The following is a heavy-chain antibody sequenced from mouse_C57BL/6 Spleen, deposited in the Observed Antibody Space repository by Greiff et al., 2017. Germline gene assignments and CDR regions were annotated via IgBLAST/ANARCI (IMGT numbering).Heavy chain of an antibody. J-gene: IGHJ4*01. Sequence: VQLQQSGAELARPGASVKLSCKASGYTFTSYGISWVKQRTGQGLEWIGEIYPRSGNTYYNEKFKGKATLTAAKSSSPAYMELRRLTSEYSSVYFCARSTVVGGGNAMDYWGQGTSVTVSS. CDR3: ARSTVVGGGNAMDY. CDR2: IYPRSGNT. D-gene: IGHD1-1*01. V-gene: IGHV1-81*01. CDR1: GYTFTSYG.